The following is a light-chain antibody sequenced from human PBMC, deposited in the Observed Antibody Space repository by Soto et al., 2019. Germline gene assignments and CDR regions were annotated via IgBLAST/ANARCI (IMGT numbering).Light chain of an antibody. CDR1: QPISNW. CDR2: AAS. Sequence: DIQMTQSPSSVSAYVGDRVTITCRASQPISNWLAWYQQKPGKAPELLIYAASTLQSGVPSRFSGSGSGTDFTLTISCLQSEDFATYYCQQYYSFPWTFSQGTKVDIK. V-gene: IGKV1-12*01. J-gene: IGKJ1*01. CDR3: QQYYSFPWT.